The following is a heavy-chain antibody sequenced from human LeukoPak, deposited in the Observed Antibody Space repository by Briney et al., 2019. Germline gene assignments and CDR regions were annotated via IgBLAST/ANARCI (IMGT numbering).Heavy chain of an antibody. D-gene: IGHD6-19*01. CDR2: ISGGTT. CDR1: GFTFSSYS. V-gene: IGHV3-71*01. CDR3: SRGSGWLSVY. Sequence: GGSLRLSCAASGFTFSSYSMNWVRQAPGKGLEWIGFISGGTTEYAASVKGRFTISRDDSTSITYLQMNSLTTEDTAVYYCSRGSGWLSVYWGQGTLVTVSS. J-gene: IGHJ4*02.